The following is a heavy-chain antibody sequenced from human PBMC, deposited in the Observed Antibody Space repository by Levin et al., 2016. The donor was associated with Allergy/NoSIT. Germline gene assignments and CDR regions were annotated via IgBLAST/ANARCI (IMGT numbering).Heavy chain of an antibody. CDR3: ARDRGIVGGGMDV. V-gene: IGHV4-31*02. J-gene: IGHJ6*02. Sequence: WIRQPPGKGLEWIGYIYYSGSTYYNPSLKSRVTISVDTSKNQFSLKLSSVTAADTAVYYCARDRGIVGGGMDVWGQGTTVTVSS. CDR2: IYYSGST. D-gene: IGHD1-26*01.